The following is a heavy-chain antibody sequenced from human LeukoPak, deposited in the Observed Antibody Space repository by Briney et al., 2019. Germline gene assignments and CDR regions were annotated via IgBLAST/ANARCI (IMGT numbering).Heavy chain of an antibody. D-gene: IGHD5-12*01. J-gene: IGHJ4*02. CDR3: ARSLLKGSGYDPFDY. CDR1: GGTFSSYA. CDR2: IIPTSGTA. Sequence: SVKVSCKASGGTFSSYAISWVRQAPGQGLEWMGGIIPTSGTANYAQKFQGRVTITADKSTSTAYMELSSLRSEDTAVYYCARSLLKGSGYDPFDYWGQGTLVTVSS. V-gene: IGHV1-69*06.